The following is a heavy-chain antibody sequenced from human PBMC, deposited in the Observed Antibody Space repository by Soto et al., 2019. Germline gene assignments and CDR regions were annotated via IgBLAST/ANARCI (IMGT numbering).Heavy chain of an antibody. CDR3: ARDATYYDILTLGH. J-gene: IGHJ4*02. CDR2: IKEDGSEQ. CDR1: GLTFSRYW. V-gene: IGHV3-7*01. Sequence: EVQLVESGGGLVQPGGSLRLSCVVSGLTFSRYWMSWVRQVPGKGLEWVANIKEDGSEQYYADSVRGRFTISRDNAKNSLFLQMNSLRAEDTAVYHCARDATYYDILTLGHWGLGTQVTVST. D-gene: IGHD3-9*01.